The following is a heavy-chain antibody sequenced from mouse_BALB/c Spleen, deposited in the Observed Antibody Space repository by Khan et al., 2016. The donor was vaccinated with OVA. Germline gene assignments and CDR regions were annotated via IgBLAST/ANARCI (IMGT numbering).Heavy chain of an antibody. J-gene: IGHJ2*01. D-gene: IGHD1-1*01. CDR3: ARNKKIVATYYDY. V-gene: IGHV1S81*02. CDR2: TNPTNGRT. CDR1: GYTFTSYW. Sequence: QVQLQQSGADLVKAGASVKMSCKASGYTFTSYWMHWLKQRLGQGLEWFVDTNPTNGRTYYNEKFKSKATLTVDKYSSTAYMLLSGPTFEDSAVYYCARNKKIVATYYDYWGQSTTLTGSS.